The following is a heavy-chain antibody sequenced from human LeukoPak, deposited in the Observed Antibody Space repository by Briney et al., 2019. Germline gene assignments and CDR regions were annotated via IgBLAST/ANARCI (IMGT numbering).Heavy chain of an antibody. D-gene: IGHD3-16*01. CDR2: IWYDGSNN. CDR3: ARDRGELPMYYFDY. CDR1: GFTFSSYG. V-gene: IGHV3-33*01. Sequence: PGGSLRLSCAASGFTFSSYGMHWVRQAPGKGLEWVAVIWYDGSNNYYADSVKGRFTISRDNSKNTLYLQMNSLRAEDTAVYYCARDRGELPMYYFDYWGQGTLVTVSS. J-gene: IGHJ4*02.